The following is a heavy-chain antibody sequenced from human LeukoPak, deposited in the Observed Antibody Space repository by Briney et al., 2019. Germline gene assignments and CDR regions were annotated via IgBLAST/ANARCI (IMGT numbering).Heavy chain of an antibody. CDR3: AREGRDGYNPLDY. D-gene: IGHD5-24*01. J-gene: IGHJ4*02. V-gene: IGHV1-2*02. CDR1: GYTFTGYY. CDR2: INPNSGGT. Sequence: ASVKVSCKASGYTFTGYYMHWVRQTPGQGLEWMGWINPNSGGTNYAQKFQGRVTMTRDTSISTAYMELSRLRSDDTAVYYCAREGRDGYNPLDYWGQGTLVTVSS.